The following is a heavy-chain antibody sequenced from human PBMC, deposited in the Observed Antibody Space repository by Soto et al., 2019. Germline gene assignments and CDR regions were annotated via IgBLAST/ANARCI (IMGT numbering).Heavy chain of an antibody. V-gene: IGHV3-23*01. CDR1: GFTFSSYA. CDR2: ISASGSSK. Sequence: GGSLSLSCAASGFTFSSYAMNWVREAPGKGLEWVSDISASGSSKYYAASVKGRFTISRDNAKNTLYVEMKGLRAEDTAVYYYAKAGDYSYFDYWGQGTLVTVSS. D-gene: IGHD2-15*01. CDR3: AKAGDYSYFDY. J-gene: IGHJ4*02.